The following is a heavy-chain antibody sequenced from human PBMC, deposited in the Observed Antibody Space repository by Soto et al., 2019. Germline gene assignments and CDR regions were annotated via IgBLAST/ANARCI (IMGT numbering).Heavy chain of an antibody. D-gene: IGHD5-12*01. CDR2: IYPGDSDT. CDR1: GYDFYTSW. Sequence: GESLKISCQTSGYDFYTSWIAWVRQIPGEGLEWMVIIYPGDSDTKYSPSFQGKVSISVDKYINTADLQWSSLKTSDCAMYDCARRGDGGYDVPGYFDFWGQGTQVTVSS. CDR3: ARRGDGGYDVPGYFDF. J-gene: IGHJ4*02. V-gene: IGHV5-51*01.